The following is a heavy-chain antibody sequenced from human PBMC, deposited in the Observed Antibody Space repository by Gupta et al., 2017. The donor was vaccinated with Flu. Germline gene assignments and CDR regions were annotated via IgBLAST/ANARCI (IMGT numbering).Heavy chain of an antibody. CDR1: GFTFRSYG. D-gene: IGHD2-15*01. J-gene: IGHJ4*02. V-gene: IGHV3-21*01. CDR3: TRAWDCSGGSCYSDY. CDR2: ISSSSSYI. Sequence: EVQLVESGGCLVKPGGSLKLHCAASGFTFRSYGMIWVRQAPGKGLEWVSSISSSSSYIYYADSVRGRFTISRDNAENSLCLQMNSLKAEDKAVYYCTRAWDCSGGSCYSDYWGQGALVTVSS.